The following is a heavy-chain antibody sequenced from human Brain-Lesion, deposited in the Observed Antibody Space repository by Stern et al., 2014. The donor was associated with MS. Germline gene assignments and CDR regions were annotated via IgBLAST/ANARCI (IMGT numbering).Heavy chain of an antibody. D-gene: IGHD1-26*01. J-gene: IGHJ4*02. Sequence: VQLVESGPGLVKPSETLSLTCTVSGGSISSSTYYGAWIRQPPGKGLEWIGNIYYSGFTYYNPSLKSRVTISVDMSKNQFSLKLSSGTAADTAIYYCARHDSVPRPSQLYSARDRGPGYFDYWGQGTLVTVSS. CDR3: ARHDSVPRPSQLYSARDRGPGYFDY. V-gene: IGHV4-39*01. CDR1: GGSISSSTYY. CDR2: IYYSGFT.